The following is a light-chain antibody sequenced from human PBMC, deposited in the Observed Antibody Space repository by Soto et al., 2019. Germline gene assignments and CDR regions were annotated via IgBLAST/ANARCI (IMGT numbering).Light chain of an antibody. J-gene: IGLJ1*01. CDR3: CSYAGSYSYA. CDR2: DVN. V-gene: IGLV2-11*01. Sequence: QSVLTQPASVSGSPGQSITISCTGTSSDVGNDNFVSWYQHHPGKAPKLMIYDVNKRPSGVPDRFSGSKSGSTASLTISGLQAEDEADYYCCSYAGSYSYAFATGTKVTVL. CDR1: SSDVGNDNF.